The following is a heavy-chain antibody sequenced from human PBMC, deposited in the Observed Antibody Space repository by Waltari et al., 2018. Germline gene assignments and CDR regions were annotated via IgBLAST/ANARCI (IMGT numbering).Heavy chain of an antibody. J-gene: IGHJ3*01. D-gene: IGHD5-12*01. Sequence: QLQLQESGPGLVKPSETLSLTCSVSGVSITTTRHYWGWIRQPPGQGLEWIGTMSYSGATYSSPSLKSRVTISRDTSKNQLSLRSGSVTAADTAVYYCATYIGASVGTAAYDVWGQGTMVTVSA. V-gene: IGHV4-39*01. CDR1: GVSITTTRHY. CDR3: ATYIGASVGTAAYDV. CDR2: MSYSGAT.